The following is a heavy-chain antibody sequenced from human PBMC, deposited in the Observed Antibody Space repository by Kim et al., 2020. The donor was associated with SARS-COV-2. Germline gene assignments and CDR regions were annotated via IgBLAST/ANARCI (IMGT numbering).Heavy chain of an antibody. CDR1: GGTFSSYA. CDR2: IIPIFGTA. V-gene: IGHV1-69*06. Sequence: SVKVSCKASGGTFSSYAISWVRQAPGQGLEWMGGIIPIFGTANYAQKFQGRVTITADKSTSTAYMELSSLRSEDTAVYYCAREGCSGGSCLSPKRKILDYWGQGTLVTVSS. CDR3: AREGCSGGSCLSPKRKILDY. J-gene: IGHJ4*02. D-gene: IGHD2-15*01.